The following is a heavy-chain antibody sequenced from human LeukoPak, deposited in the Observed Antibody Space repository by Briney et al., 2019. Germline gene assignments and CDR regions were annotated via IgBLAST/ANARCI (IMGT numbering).Heavy chain of an antibody. CDR2: INPSGGST. J-gene: IGHJ3*02. V-gene: IGHV1-46*01. D-gene: IGHD3-22*01. CDR3: ARAGLHDSSGYSQDAFDI. CDR1: GYTFTSYY. Sequence: ASVKVSCKASGYTFTSYYMYWVRQAPGQGLEWMGIINPSGGSTSYAQKFQGRVTMTRDMSTSTVYMELSSLRSEDTAVYYCARAGLHDSSGYSQDAFDIWGQGTMVTVSS.